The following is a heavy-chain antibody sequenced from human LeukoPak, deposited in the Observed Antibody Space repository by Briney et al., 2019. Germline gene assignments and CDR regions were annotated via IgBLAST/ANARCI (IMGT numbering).Heavy chain of an antibody. CDR1: GFTVSSNY. Sequence: GSLRLSCAASGFTVSSNYMSWVRQAPGKGLEWVSVIYGGGSTYYADSVKGRFTISRDNSKNTLYLQMNSLRAEDTAVYYCARDPVFDYRGQGTLVTVSS. J-gene: IGHJ4*02. CDR2: IYGGGST. CDR3: ARDPVFDY. D-gene: IGHD2-21*01. V-gene: IGHV3-53*01.